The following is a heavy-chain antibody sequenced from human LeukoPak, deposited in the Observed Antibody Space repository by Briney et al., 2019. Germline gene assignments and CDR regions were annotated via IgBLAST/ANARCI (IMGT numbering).Heavy chain of an antibody. CDR3: ARDFWTVANTYYFDY. D-gene: IGHD3/OR15-3a*01. CDR1: GFTFSSYW. J-gene: IGHJ4*02. CDR2: IKQDGSEK. Sequence: PGGSLRLSCAASGFTFSSYWMSWVRQAPGKGLEWVANIKQDGSEKYYVDSVKGRFTISRDNAKNSLYLQMSSLRAEDTAVYYCARDFWTVANTYYFDYWGQGTLVTVSS. V-gene: IGHV3-7*05.